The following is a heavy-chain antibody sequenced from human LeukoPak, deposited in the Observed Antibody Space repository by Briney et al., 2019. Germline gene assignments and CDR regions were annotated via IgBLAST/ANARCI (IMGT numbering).Heavy chain of an antibody. CDR3: ARYCSGGRCYSGLDY. J-gene: IGHJ4*02. CDR2: ISGSGGAT. CDR1: GFTFNTYG. V-gene: IGHV3-23*01. D-gene: IGHD2-15*01. Sequence: GGSLGLSCAASGFTFNTYGMSWVRQAPGKGLEWVSGISGSGGATYYADSVKGRFTISRDNSKSTLSLQMNSLRAEDTAIYYCARYCSGGRCYSGLDYWGRGTLVTVSS.